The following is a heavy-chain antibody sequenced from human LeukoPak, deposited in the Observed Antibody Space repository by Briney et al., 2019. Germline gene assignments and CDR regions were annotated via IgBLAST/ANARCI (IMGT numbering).Heavy chain of an antibody. CDR3: ARDLYYGDNSPIDI. V-gene: IGHV3-20*01. CDR2: INWNGGST. D-gene: IGHD4-23*01. J-gene: IGHJ3*02. Sequence: GGSLRLSCAASGFTFDDYGMSWVRQAPGKGLEWVSGINWNGGSTGYADSVKGRFTISRDNAKNSLYLQMNSLRAEDTALYHGARDLYYGDNSPIDIWGQGTLVTVSS. CDR1: GFTFDDYG.